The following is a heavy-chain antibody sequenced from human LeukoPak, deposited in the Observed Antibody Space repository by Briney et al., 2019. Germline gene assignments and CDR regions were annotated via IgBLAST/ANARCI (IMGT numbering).Heavy chain of an antibody. CDR1: GFTFSNYV. D-gene: IGHD3-10*01. CDR3: AKGRYHGSGSYLNFHDY. V-gene: IGHV3-23*01. CDR2: ISGSGDST. J-gene: IGHJ4*02. Sequence: GGSLRLSCAASGFTFSNYVMSWVRQAPGKGLEWVSLISGSGDSTYYADSVKGRFTISRDNSKSTLYLQMNSLRAEDTAVYSCAKGRYHGSGSYLNFHDYWGQGTLVTVSS.